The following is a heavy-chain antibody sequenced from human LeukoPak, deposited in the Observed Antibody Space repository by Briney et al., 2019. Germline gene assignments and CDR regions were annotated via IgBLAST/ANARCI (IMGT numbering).Heavy chain of an antibody. Sequence: GGSLRLSCAASGFTFNRYAMSWVREAPGKGLEWVSGISDSGGSTFYADSVKGRFTISRDNSKNTLYLQMNSLRAEDTAVYYCAKDKHYCSSTTCYLYYFDYWGQGTLVTVSS. J-gene: IGHJ4*02. CDR1: GFTFNRYA. CDR3: AKDKHYCSSTTCYLYYFDY. D-gene: IGHD2-2*01. CDR2: ISDSGGST. V-gene: IGHV3-23*01.